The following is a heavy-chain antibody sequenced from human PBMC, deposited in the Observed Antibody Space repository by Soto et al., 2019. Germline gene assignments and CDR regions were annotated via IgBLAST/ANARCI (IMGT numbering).Heavy chain of an antibody. Sequence: GGSLRLSCAASGFNSSSYAMSWVRQAPGKGLEWVSAISGSGGSTYYADSVKGRFTISRDNSKNTLYLQMNSLRAEDTAIYYCAKGRDYGDYFDYWGQGTLVTVSS. V-gene: IGHV3-23*01. CDR1: GFNSSSYA. CDR2: ISGSGGST. CDR3: AKGRDYGDYFDY. D-gene: IGHD4-17*01. J-gene: IGHJ4*02.